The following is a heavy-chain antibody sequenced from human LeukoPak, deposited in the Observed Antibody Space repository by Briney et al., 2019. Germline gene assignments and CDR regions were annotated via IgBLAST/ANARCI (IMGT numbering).Heavy chain of an antibody. CDR1: GFTFSSYA. CDR3: AGDLTTGTPRQAFHT. V-gene: IGHV3-23*01. Sequence: GGSLRLSCAASGFTFSSYAMSWVRQAPGKGLEWVSVIGGSGGSTYYADSVKGRFTISRDTSKNTVYLQMNSLRPDDTAVYYCAGDLTTGTPRQAFHTWGQGTMVTVSS. D-gene: IGHD4-17*01. J-gene: IGHJ3*02. CDR2: IGGSGGST.